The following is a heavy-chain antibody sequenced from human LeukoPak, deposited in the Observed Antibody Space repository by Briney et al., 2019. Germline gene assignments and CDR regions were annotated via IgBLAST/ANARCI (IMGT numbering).Heavy chain of an antibody. V-gene: IGHV3-21*01. CDR3: ARDLRGWTHYFDY. J-gene: IGHJ4*02. CDR1: GFTLSSYS. Sequence: GGSLRLSCAASGFTLSSYSMNWVRQAPGKGLEWVSSISSSSSYIYYADSVKGRFTISRDNAKNSLYLQMNSLRAEDTAVYYCARDLRGWTHYFDYWGQGTLDTVSS. CDR2: ISSSSSYI. D-gene: IGHD5/OR15-5a*01.